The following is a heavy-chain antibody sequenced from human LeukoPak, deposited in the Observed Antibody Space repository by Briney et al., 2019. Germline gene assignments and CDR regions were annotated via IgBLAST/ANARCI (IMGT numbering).Heavy chain of an antibody. CDR3: AELGITMIGGV. CDR2: ISGRDGST. J-gene: IGHJ6*04. D-gene: IGHD3-10*02. V-gene: IGHV3-23*01. CDR1: GFSFSNYA. Sequence: GGSLRLSCAASGFSFSNYAMSWVRQAPGKGLEWVSAISGRDGSTYYAGSVKGRFTISRDNSKNTLYLQMNSLRVEDTAVYYCAELGITMIGGVWGKGTTVTISS.